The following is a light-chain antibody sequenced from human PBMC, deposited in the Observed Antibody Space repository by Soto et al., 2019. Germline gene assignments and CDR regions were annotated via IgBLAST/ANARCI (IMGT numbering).Light chain of an antibody. CDR3: QQRSGWPPT. Sequence: EIVLTQSPATLSLSPGDRATLSCRASQSVSSYLDWYQQKPGQAPRLLIYDASSRDTGIPARFSGSGSGTDFTLTISSLEPDDFAVYYCQQRSGWPPTFGGGTKVQIK. CDR1: QSVSSY. J-gene: IGKJ4*01. CDR2: DAS. V-gene: IGKV3-11*01.